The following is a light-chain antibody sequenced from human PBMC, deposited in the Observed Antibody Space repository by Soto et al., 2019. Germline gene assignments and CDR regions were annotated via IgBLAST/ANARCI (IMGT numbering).Light chain of an antibody. V-gene: IGKV3-15*01. Sequence: EIVMTQSPATLSVSPGERATLSCRASQSVSSNLAWYQQKPGQAPRLLIYGASTRATGIPARFSGSGSGTEFTLTISSLQSEDFAVYYCKQNNNWPPWTFGQGTKVEIK. CDR3: KQNNNWPPWT. J-gene: IGKJ1*01. CDR2: GAS. CDR1: QSVSSN.